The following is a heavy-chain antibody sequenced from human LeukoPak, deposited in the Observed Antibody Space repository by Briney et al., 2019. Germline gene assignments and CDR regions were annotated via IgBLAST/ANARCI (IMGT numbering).Heavy chain of an antibody. J-gene: IGHJ6*02. D-gene: IGHD1-1*01. Sequence: PGGSLRLSCAASGFTFSSYWMSWVRQAPGKGLEWVANIKQDGSEKYYVDSVKGRFTISRDNAKNSPYLQMNSLRAEDTAVYYCARGSQLERPFYYYGMDVWGQGTTVTVSS. V-gene: IGHV3-7*01. CDR1: GFTFSSYW. CDR3: ARGSQLERPFYYYGMDV. CDR2: IKQDGSEK.